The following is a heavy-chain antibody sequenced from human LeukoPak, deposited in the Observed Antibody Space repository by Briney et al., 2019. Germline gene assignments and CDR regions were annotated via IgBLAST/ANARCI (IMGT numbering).Heavy chain of an antibody. Sequence: GASVKVSCKASGYTFTSYGISWVRQAPGQGLEWMGWINAYNGNTNYAQKLQGRVTMTTDTSTSTAYMELRSLRSDDTAVYYCARDEVLGYCSGGSCPSTFDYWGQGTLVTVSS. CDR3: ARDEVLGYCSGGSCPSTFDY. J-gene: IGHJ4*02. CDR1: GYTFTSYG. V-gene: IGHV1-18*01. CDR2: INAYNGNT. D-gene: IGHD2-15*01.